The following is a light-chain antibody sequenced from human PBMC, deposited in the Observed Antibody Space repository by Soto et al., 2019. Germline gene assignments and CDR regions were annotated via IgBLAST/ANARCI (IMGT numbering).Light chain of an antibody. CDR3: QQYGTSPRT. CDR2: AAS. CDR1: QTISNNY. V-gene: IGKV3-20*01. Sequence: EMVLTQSPGTLSLSQGEGATLSCRASQTISNNYLAWYQHKPGQAPRLLNYAASTSATSIPDRISGSWSGAYFPININRLEPEDFAVYYYQQYGTSPRTFGQGTKVEI. J-gene: IGKJ1*01.